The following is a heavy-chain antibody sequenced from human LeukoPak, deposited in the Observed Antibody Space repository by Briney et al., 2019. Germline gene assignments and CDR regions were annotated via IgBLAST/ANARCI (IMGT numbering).Heavy chain of an antibody. CDR3: ARSMASRLYYFDY. CDR2: NPTGGST. CDR1: GYTFTSYY. V-gene: IGHV1-46*01. Sequence: ASVKVSCKASGYTFTSYYMHWVRQAPGQGLINPTGGSTGYAQEFQGRVTITRDTSASTAYMELSSLRSEDMAVYYCARSMASRLYYFDYWGQGTLVTVSS. D-gene: IGHD2/OR15-2a*01. J-gene: IGHJ4*02.